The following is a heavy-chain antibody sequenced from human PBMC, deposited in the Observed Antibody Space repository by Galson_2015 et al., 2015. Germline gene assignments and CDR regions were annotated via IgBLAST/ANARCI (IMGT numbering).Heavy chain of an antibody. D-gene: IGHD3-3*01. CDR3: ARTELTIFGVVIIDY. V-gene: IGHV5-10-1*01. CDR2: MDPSAPYT. J-gene: IGHJ4*02. Sequence: QSGAEVKKPGESLRISCKGSGSSFPTYWFSWVRQMPGKGLEWMGRMDPSAPYTNYIPSFHGHVTISADKSISTAYLQWSSLKASDTAMYYCARTELTIFGVVIIDYWGQGTLVTVSS. CDR1: GSSFPTYW.